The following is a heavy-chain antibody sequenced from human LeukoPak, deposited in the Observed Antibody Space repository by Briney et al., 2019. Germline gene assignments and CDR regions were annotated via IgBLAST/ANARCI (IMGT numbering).Heavy chain of an antibody. Sequence: GASVKVSCKASGYTFTSYGISWVRQAPGQGLEWMGWISAYNGNTNYAQKLQGRVTMTTDTSTSTAYMELRSLRSDDTAVYYCAGYRLSNYYYYYGMDVWGQGTTVTVSS. CDR3: AGYRLSNYYYYYGMDV. CDR1: GYTFTSYG. CDR2: ISAYNGNT. V-gene: IGHV1-18*01. J-gene: IGHJ6*02. D-gene: IGHD3-16*02.